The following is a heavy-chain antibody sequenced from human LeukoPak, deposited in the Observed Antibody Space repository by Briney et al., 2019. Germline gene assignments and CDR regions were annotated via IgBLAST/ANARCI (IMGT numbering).Heavy chain of an antibody. CDR2: ISSSSSYI. D-gene: IGHD2-2*01. V-gene: IGHV3-21*01. J-gene: IGHJ4*02. CDR1: GFTFSSYS. Sequence: GRSLRLSCAASGFTFSSYSMNWVRQAPGKGLEWVSSISSSSSYIYYADSVKGRFTISRDNAKNSLYLQMNSLRAEDTAVYYCARDRGDIVVVPAADWGQGTLVTVSS. CDR3: ARDRGDIVVVPAAD.